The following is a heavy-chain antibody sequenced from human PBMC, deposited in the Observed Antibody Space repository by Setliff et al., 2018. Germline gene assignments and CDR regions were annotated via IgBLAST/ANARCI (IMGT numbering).Heavy chain of an antibody. V-gene: IGHV4-39*01. Sequence: PSETLSLTCSVSGGSVSSGSYYWGWIRQPPGKGLEWIGSIFHSGTTYYNPSLKSRITMSVDTSMNQLSLRLSSVTAADTAVYYCARHLTYYYESDGYHYDSRAYDYIHVWGKGTTVTVSS. CDR2: IFHSGTT. CDR3: ARHLTYYYESDGYHYDSRAYDYIHV. J-gene: IGHJ6*03. D-gene: IGHD3-22*01. CDR1: GGSVSSGSYY.